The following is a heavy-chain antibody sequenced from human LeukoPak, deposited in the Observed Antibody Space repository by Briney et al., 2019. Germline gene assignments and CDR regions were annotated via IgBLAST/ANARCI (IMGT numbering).Heavy chain of an antibody. CDR2: IYHSGST. D-gene: IGHD3/OR15-3a*01. Sequence: KTSETLSLTCTVSGYSIRSGYYWGWIRQPPGKGLEWIGSIYHSGSTYYNPSLKSRVTISVDTSKNQFSLKLSSVTAADTAVYYCARVEGLGGFDPWGQGTLVTVSS. V-gene: IGHV4-38-2*02. CDR1: GYSIRSGYY. J-gene: IGHJ5*02. CDR3: ARVEGLGGFDP.